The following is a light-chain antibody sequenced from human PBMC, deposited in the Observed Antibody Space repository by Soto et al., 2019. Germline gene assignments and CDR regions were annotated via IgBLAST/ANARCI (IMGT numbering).Light chain of an antibody. CDR3: QQYDSLPYT. J-gene: IGKJ2*01. Sequence: DIQMTQSPSSLSASVGGRVTITCQASQYISNHLNWYQQKPGKAPNLLIYDTSNLETGVPSTFSGRGSGKDFSLTITSLQPEDFATYYCQQYDSLPYTFGQGTKLEIK. V-gene: IGKV1-33*01. CDR2: DTS. CDR1: QYISNH.